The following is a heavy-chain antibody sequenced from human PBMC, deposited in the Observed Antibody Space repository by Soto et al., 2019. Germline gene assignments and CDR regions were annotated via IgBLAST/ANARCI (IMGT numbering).Heavy chain of an antibody. V-gene: IGHV1-69*12. CDR1: GGSLSNYG. Sequence: QVQLVQSGAEVKKPGSSVKVSYKASGGSLSNYGISWVRQAPGQGLEWMGAIIPVFGTPNYAQKFQDRVTITADVSTTTVYMEVRSLTSEDTAVYYCARGDATKIVVTTYYAMDVWGQGTTVTVSS. J-gene: IGHJ6*02. CDR2: IIPVFGTP. CDR3: ARGDATKIVVTTYYAMDV. D-gene: IGHD3-22*01.